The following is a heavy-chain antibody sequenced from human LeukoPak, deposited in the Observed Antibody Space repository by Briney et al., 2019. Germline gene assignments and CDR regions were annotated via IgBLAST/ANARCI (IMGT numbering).Heavy chain of an antibody. CDR2: VSYSGST. CDR1: GGSITSGRFY. J-gene: IGHJ4*02. CDR3: ARLFHPALSGNYPFDY. Sequence: SETLSLTCTLSGGSITSGRFYWTWIRQHPQRGLEWIGYVSYSGSTNYNSSLKSRLTISVDTSKNQFSLKLNSVTAADTAMYYCARLFHPALSGNYPFDYWGQGTLVTVFS. D-gene: IGHD1-26*01. V-gene: IGHV4-31*03.